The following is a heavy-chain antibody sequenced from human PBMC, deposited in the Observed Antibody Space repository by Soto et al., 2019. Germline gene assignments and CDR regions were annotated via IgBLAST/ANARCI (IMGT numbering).Heavy chain of an antibody. Sequence: PGVSLRLSCAASGFTFSDFGMHWVRRAPGKGLEWVAAISYDGINRYYADSMKGRFTISRDDSKNTLFLQMDSLRPADTAMYYCAKDNSMYCGGDCYNYLDDWGQGALVTVSS. D-gene: IGHD2-21*01. CDR2: ISYDGINR. CDR1: GFTFSDFG. V-gene: IGHV3-30*18. CDR3: AKDNSMYCGGDCYNYLDD. J-gene: IGHJ4*02.